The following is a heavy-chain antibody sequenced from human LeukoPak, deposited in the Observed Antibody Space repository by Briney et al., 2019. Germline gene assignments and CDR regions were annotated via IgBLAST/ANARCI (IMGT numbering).Heavy chain of an antibody. D-gene: IGHD5-24*01. CDR3: ATTDISMATGFDH. CDR1: GYSFTNYW. Sequence: KPGESLKISCKGSGYSFTNYWIGWVRQMPGKGLEWVGFIYPGDSDTRYSPSFQGHVTVSADKSISTAYLQWSSLKASDTAMYYCATTDISMATGFDHWGQGSLVTVSS. CDR2: IYPGDSDT. J-gene: IGHJ4*02. V-gene: IGHV5-51*01.